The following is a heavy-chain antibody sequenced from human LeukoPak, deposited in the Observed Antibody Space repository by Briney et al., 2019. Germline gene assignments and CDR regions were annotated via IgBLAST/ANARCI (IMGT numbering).Heavy chain of an antibody. CDR2: IYYSGST. CDR1: GGSISSYY. Sequence: PSETLSLTCTVSGGSISSYYWSWIRQPPGKGLEWIGYIYYSGSTNYNPSLKSRVTISVDTSKNQFSLKLSSVTAADTAVYYCARAAITMVRGVIRPSWFDPWGQGTLVTVSS. J-gene: IGHJ5*02. V-gene: IGHV4-59*01. D-gene: IGHD3-10*01. CDR3: ARAAITMVRGVIRPSWFDP.